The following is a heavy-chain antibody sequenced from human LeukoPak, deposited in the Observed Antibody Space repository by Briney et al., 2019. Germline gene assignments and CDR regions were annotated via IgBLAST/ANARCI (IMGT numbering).Heavy chain of an antibody. CDR1: GGSISSYY. V-gene: IGHV4-34*01. Sequence: SETLSLTCTVSGGSISSYYWSWIRQPPGKGLEWIGEINHSGSTNYNPSLKSRVTISVDTSKNQFSLKLSSVTAADTAVYYCARIAAAGMSGYYYYGMDVWGQGTTVTVSS. D-gene: IGHD6-13*01. J-gene: IGHJ6*02. CDR2: INHSGST. CDR3: ARIAAAGMSGYYYYGMDV.